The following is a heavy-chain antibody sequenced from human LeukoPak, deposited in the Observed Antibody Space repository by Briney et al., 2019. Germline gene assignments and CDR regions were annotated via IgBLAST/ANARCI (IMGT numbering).Heavy chain of an antibody. J-gene: IGHJ4*02. V-gene: IGHV3-53*05. Sequence: GGSLRLSCAASGFTVSSNYMNWVRQAPGKGLEWVSAIYSGGNTYYADSVKGRFTISRDNSKNTLYLQMNSLRAEDTAVYYCARIDVDTATDFDYWGQGTLVTVSS. CDR3: ARIDVDTATDFDY. CDR2: IYSGGNT. D-gene: IGHD5-18*01. CDR1: GFTVSSNY.